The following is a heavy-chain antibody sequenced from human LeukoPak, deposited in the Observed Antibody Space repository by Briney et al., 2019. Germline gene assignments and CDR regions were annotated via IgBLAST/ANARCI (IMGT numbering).Heavy chain of an antibody. J-gene: IGHJ2*01. D-gene: IGHD5-18*01. CDR1: GGSISSGGYY. V-gene: IGHV4-61*02. CDR3: ARDHTPTGYFDL. CDR2: IYTSGST. Sequence: SETLSLTCTVSGGSISSGGYYWSWIRQPAGKGLEWIGRIYTSGSTNYNPSLKSRVTISVDTSKNQFPLKLSSVTAADTAVYYCARDHTPTGYFDLWGRGTLVTVSS.